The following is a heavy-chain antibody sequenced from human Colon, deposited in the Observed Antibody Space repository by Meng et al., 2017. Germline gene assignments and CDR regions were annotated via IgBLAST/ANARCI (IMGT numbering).Heavy chain of an antibody. CDR3: ARGAAGSSSVYYYYVLDV. J-gene: IGHJ6*02. V-gene: IGHV4-34*01. Sequence: GSLRLSCAVYGGSFSGYYWSWIRQPPGKGLQWIGEINHSGSTNYDSSLKSRVTISIDTSKNQFSLKLTSVAAADTGIYYCARGAAGSSSVYYYYVLDVWGQGTTVTVSS. CDR1: GGSFSGYY. CDR2: INHSGST. D-gene: IGHD6-13*01.